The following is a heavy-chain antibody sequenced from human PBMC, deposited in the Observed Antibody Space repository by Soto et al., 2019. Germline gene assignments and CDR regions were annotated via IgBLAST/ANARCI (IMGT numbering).Heavy chain of an antibody. D-gene: IGHD2-2*01. CDR3: ARVAYCISTSCYGYYYYGMDV. Sequence: ASVKVSCKVSGYTLTELSMHLVGQGPGKRLEWMGGFDPEDGETIYAQKFQGRVTMTRNTSISTAYMELSSLRSEDTAVYYCARVAYCISTSCYGYYYYGMDVWGQGTTVTVSS. CDR2: FDPEDGET. J-gene: IGHJ6*02. CDR1: GYTLTELS. V-gene: IGHV1-24*01.